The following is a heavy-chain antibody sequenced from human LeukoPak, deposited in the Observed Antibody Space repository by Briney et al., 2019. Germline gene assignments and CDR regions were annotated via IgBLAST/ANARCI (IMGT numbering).Heavy chain of an antibody. V-gene: IGHV1-18*01. CDR3: ARDFVWFGELSGPRFDY. CDR2: ISAYNGNT. D-gene: IGHD3-10*01. CDR1: GYTFTSYG. J-gene: IGHJ4*02. Sequence: ASVNVSCKASGYTFTSYGISWVRQAPGQGLEWMGWISAYNGNTNYAQKLQGRVTMTTDTSTSTAYMELRSLRSDDTAVYYCARDFVWFGELSGPRFDYWGQGTLVTVSS.